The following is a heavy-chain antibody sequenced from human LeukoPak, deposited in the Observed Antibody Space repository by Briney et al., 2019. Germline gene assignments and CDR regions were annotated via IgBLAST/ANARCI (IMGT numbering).Heavy chain of an antibody. CDR3: ATDRKANYYDSSGYYLRYFQH. CDR1: GYTFTGYY. J-gene: IGHJ1*01. D-gene: IGHD3-22*01. V-gene: IGHV1-18*04. CDR2: ISAYNGNT. Sequence: ASVKVSCKPSGYTFTGYYMHWVRQAPGQGLEWMGWISAYNGNTNYAQKLQGRVTMTTDTSTSTAYMELRSLRSEDTAVYYCATDRKANYYDSSGYYLRYFQHWGQGTLVTVSS.